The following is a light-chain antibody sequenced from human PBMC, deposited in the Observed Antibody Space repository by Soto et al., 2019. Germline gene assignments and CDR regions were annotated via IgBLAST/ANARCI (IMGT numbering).Light chain of an antibody. CDR2: GTS. Sequence: EIVLTQSPGTLSLSQGERATLSCRASQSVSSSYLAWYQQKPGQAPRLLIYGTSSRATGIPDRFSGSGSGTDFTLTISRLEPEDFAVYYCQQYGSSRTWTFGQGTKVEIK. V-gene: IGKV3-20*01. CDR1: QSVSSSY. J-gene: IGKJ1*01. CDR3: QQYGSSRTWT.